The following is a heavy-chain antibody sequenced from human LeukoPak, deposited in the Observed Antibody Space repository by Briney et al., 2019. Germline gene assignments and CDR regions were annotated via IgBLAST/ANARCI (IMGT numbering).Heavy chain of an antibody. J-gene: IGHJ4*02. Sequence: SETLSLTCTVSGGSIGSGSYYWSWIRQPAGKGLEWIGRIYTSGSTNYNPSLKSRVTISVDTSKNQFSLKLSSVTAADTAVYYCARESSGWYTVIFDYWGQGTLVTVPS. D-gene: IGHD6-19*01. CDR1: GGSIGSGSYY. CDR2: IYTSGST. V-gene: IGHV4-61*02. CDR3: ARESSGWYTVIFDY.